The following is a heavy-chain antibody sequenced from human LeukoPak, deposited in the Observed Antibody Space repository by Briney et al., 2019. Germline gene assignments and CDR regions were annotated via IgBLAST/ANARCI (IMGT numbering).Heavy chain of an antibody. V-gene: IGHV1-69*13. CDR1: GGTFSSYA. CDR3: ARHALRGYSYGLDY. Sequence: ASVKVSCKASGGTFSSYAISWVRQAPGQGLEWMGGIIPIFGTANYAQKFQGRVTITADESTSTAYMELSSLRSEDTAVYYCARHALRGYSYGLDYWGQGTLVTVSS. D-gene: IGHD5-18*01. J-gene: IGHJ4*02. CDR2: IIPIFGTA.